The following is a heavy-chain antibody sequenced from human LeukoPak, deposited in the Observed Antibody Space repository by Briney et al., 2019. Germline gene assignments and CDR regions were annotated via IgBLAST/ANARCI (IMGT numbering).Heavy chain of an antibody. D-gene: IGHD3-22*01. CDR3: ARDEVYYDSSGYPFDY. CDR2: ITPILGIA. CDR1: GATFSSYA. V-gene: IGHV1-69*04. Sequence: SVKVSCKASGATFSSYAISWARQAPGQGLEWMGRITPILGIANYAQKFQDRVTITADKSTSTAYMELSSLRSEDTAVYYCARDEVYYDSSGYPFDYWGQGTLVTVSS. J-gene: IGHJ4*02.